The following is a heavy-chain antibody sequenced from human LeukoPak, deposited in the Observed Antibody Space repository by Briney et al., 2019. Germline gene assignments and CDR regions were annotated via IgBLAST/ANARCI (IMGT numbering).Heavy chain of an antibody. D-gene: IGHD5-24*01. CDR3: AREGRDGYNYAYFDY. CDR2: IYYSGST. Sequence: SETLSLACTVSGGSISSYYWSWIRQPPGKGLEWIGYIYYSGSTNYNPSLKSRVTISVDTSKNQFSLKLSSVTAADTAVYYCAREGRDGYNYAYFDYWGQGTLVTVSS. J-gene: IGHJ4*02. CDR1: GGSISSYY. V-gene: IGHV4-59*01.